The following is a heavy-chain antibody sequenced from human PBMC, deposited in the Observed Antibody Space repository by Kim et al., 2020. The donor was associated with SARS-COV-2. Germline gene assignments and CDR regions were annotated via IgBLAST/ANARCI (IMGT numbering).Heavy chain of an antibody. CDR1: GFTVSSNY. CDR3: ASRWAAIAAAPTELGWYFDL. V-gene: IGHV3-53*01. D-gene: IGHD6-13*01. J-gene: IGHJ2*01. CDR2: IYSGGST. Sequence: GGSLRLSCAASGFTVSSNYMSWVRQAPGKGLEWVSVIYSGGSTYYADSVKGRFTISRDNSKNTLYLQMNSLRAEDTAVYYCASRWAAIAAAPTELGWYFDLWGRGTLVTVSS.